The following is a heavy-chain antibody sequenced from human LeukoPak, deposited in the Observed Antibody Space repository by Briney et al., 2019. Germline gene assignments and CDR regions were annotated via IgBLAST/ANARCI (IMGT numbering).Heavy chain of an antibody. J-gene: IGHJ6*04. V-gene: IGHV4-34*01. Sequence: PSEPLSLTCAVYGGSFSDYYWNWIRQPPGKGLEWIGEINHSGTTNYNPSLKSRVTISVDTSKNQFSLRLSSVTAADTAVYYCARGLRLPSRSTPAVPHVWGKGTTVTVSA. CDR1: GGSFSDYY. CDR3: ARGLRLPSRSTPAVPHV. D-gene: IGHD2/OR15-2a*01. CDR2: INHSGTT.